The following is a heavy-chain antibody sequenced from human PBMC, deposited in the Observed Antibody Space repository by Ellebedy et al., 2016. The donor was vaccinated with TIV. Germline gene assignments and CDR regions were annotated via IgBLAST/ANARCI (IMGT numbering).Heavy chain of an antibody. CDR1: GFTFSNYW. D-gene: IGHD2-2*01. Sequence: GESLKISCAASGFTFSNYWMHWVRQAPGKGLVWVSRIRGDGRSTSYADSVKGRFTISRDNAKNTLYLQMNSLRAEDTAVYYCGRWASCPMACAFDIWGQGTTVTVSS. CDR3: GRWASCPMACAFDI. V-gene: IGHV3-74*01. CDR2: IRGDGRST. J-gene: IGHJ3*02.